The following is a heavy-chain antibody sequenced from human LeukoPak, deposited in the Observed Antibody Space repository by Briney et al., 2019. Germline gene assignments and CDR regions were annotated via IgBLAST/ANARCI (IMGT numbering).Heavy chain of an antibody. J-gene: IGHJ5*02. D-gene: IGHD1-26*01. V-gene: IGHV4-59*08. CDR2: IYYSGST. CDR1: GGSISSYY. CDR3: ARLGGSYYGNNWFDP. Sequence: PSETLSLTCTVSGGSISSYYWSWIRQPPGKGLEWIGYIYYSGSTNYNPSLKSRVTISVDTSKNQFSLKLSSETATDTAVYYCARLGGSYYGNNWFDPWGQGTLVTVSS.